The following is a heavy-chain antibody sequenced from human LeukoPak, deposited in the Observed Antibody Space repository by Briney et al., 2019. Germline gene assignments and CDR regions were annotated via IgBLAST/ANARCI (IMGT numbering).Heavy chain of an antibody. J-gene: IGHJ4*02. V-gene: IGHV3-23*01. Sequence: PGGPLRLSCAASGFTFSNYAMNWVRQAPGKGLEWVSTISGGGDSAYYADSVKGRFTISRDNSRNTLYLQMNSLRAEDTAVYYCAKDLSSGWYVSDYWGQGTLVTVSS. CDR2: ISGGGDSA. D-gene: IGHD6-19*01. CDR3: AKDLSSGWYVSDY. CDR1: GFTFSNYA.